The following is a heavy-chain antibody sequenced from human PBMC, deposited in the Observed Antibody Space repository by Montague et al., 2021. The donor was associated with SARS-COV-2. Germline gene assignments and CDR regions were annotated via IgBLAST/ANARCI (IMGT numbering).Heavy chain of an antibody. D-gene: IGHD3-9*01. CDR3: ARSYYDILTNYYDAFDI. V-gene: IGHV2-70*04. CDR2: XDWDDDK. J-gene: IGHJ3*02. Sequence: PPLVKPTQTLTLTCTLSGFSLSTSGMRASWIRQPPGKALEWLARXDWDDDKFYSTSLKTRLTISKYTSKNQVVLTMTNMDPVDTATYYCARSYYDILTNYYDAFDIWGQGTMVTVSS. CDR1: GFSLSTSGMR.